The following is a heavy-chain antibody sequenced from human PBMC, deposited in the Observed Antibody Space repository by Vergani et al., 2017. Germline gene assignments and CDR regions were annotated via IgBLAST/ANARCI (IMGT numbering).Heavy chain of an antibody. J-gene: IGHJ6*03. CDR1: GYSFTSNS. Sequence: QVQLVQSGAEVKKPGASVKVSCKASGYSFTSNSMHWVRQAPGQGLEWMGIINPMGGSTTYAQRFQGRVTMNGDTSTSTVYMQLSSLRFADTAVYYCARSVYFTSTSCDSFSYDYMDVWGKGTTVTVSS. D-gene: IGHD2-2*01. CDR3: ARSVYFTSTSCDSFSYDYMDV. V-gene: IGHV1-46*03. CDR2: INPMGGST.